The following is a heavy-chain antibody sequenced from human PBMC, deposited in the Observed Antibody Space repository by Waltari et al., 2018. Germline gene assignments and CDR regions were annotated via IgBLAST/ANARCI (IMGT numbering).Heavy chain of an antibody. CDR1: GYTFISYS. Sequence: QVQLVQSGTEVKKPGATVKVSCKTSGYTFISYSMHWVRQAPGQRPAGMGWINVGNGDTKYSQEFQGRVTITSDTFARTTYMELRSLRSEDMAVYFCARGSRLPFFDWWGQGTLVSVSS. V-gene: IGHV1-3*03. CDR3: ARGSRLPFFDW. D-gene: IGHD4-17*01. J-gene: IGHJ4*02. CDR2: INVGNGDT.